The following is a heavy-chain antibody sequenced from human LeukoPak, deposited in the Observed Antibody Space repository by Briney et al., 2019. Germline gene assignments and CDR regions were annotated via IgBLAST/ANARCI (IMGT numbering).Heavy chain of an antibody. D-gene: IGHD2-2*01. J-gene: IGHJ5*02. CDR3: ARGYCSSTSCYWDNWFDP. CDR1: GGSISSGSYY. Sequence: PSETLSLTCTVSGGSISSGSYYWSWIRQPAGKGLEWIGRIYTSGSTNYNPSLKSRVTISVDTSKNHFSLKLSSVTAADTAVYYCARGYCSSTSCYWDNWFDPWGQGTLVTVSS. CDR2: IYTSGST. V-gene: IGHV4-61*02.